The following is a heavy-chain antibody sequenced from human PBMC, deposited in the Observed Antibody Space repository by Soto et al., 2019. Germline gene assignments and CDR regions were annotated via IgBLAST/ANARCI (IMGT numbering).Heavy chain of an antibody. J-gene: IGHJ5*02. Sequence: SVKVSCKASGGTFSSYAISWLRQAPGLGLEWMGGIIPIFGTANYAQKFQGRVTITADESTSTAYMELSSLRSEDTAVYYCARDQVAGYCSSTSCYSGGFDPWGQGTLVTVPS. CDR1: GGTFSSYA. CDR3: ARDQVAGYCSSTSCYSGGFDP. D-gene: IGHD2-2*01. V-gene: IGHV1-69*13. CDR2: IIPIFGTA.